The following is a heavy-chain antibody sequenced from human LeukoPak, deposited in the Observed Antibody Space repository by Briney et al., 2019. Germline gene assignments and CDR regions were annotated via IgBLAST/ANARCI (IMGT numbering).Heavy chain of an antibody. V-gene: IGHV3-30*18. CDR3: AKDPYSGSFEYFQH. J-gene: IGHJ1*01. CDR2: ISHDGSKK. CDR1: GFTFSSYG. D-gene: IGHD1-26*01. Sequence: GGSLRLSCAASGFTFSSYGMHWVRQAPGKGLEWVAVISHDGSKKYYADSVKGRFTISRDNSKNTLYLQMNSLRDEDTAVYYCAKDPYSGSFEYFQHWGQGTLLTVSS.